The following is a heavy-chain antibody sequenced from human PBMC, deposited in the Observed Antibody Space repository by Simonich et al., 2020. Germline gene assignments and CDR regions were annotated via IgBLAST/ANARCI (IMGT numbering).Heavy chain of an antibody. V-gene: IGHV3-30*07. J-gene: IGHJ5*02. D-gene: IGHD7-27*01. CDR3: ARDRNWGWFDP. CDR1: GFTFSSYA. Sequence: QVQLVESGGGVVQPGRSLRLSCAASGFTFSSYAMHWVRQAPGKGLEWGAVISYDGSNKYSADSVKGRFTISRDNSKNTLYLQMNSLRAEDTAVYYCARDRNWGWFDPWGQGTLVTVSS. CDR2: ISYDGSNK.